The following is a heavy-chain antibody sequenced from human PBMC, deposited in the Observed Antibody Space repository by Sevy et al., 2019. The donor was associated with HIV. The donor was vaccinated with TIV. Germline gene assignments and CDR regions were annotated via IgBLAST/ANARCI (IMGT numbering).Heavy chain of an antibody. Sequence: GGSLRLSCAASGFTFYYAWMTWVRQAPGKGLEWVGRIKSKADGGTTDYSAPVKGRFIISRDDSKNTLYLQMNSLKTDDTAVYYCSTDPIIVLLVTDGMDVWGQGTTVTVSS. J-gene: IGHJ6*02. V-gene: IGHV3-15*01. CDR3: STDPIIVLLVTDGMDV. CDR2: IKSKADGGTT. CDR1: GFTFYYAW. D-gene: IGHD2-8*02.